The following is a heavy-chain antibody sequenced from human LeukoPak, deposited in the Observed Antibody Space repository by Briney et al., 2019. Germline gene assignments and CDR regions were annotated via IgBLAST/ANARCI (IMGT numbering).Heavy chain of an antibody. CDR3: ARGNTGTFGS. CDR1: GFTFSTSC. D-gene: IGHD2-8*02. J-gene: IGHJ4*02. Sequence: GGSLTLSSAASGFTFSTSCMHGVRQAPGKGLVWVSRIYSGESSIRYADSVKGRFTISRDNAKNTLYLQMNSLRAEDTAVYHCARGNTGTFGSWGQGTLVTVSS. CDR2: IYSGESSI. V-gene: IGHV3-74*01.